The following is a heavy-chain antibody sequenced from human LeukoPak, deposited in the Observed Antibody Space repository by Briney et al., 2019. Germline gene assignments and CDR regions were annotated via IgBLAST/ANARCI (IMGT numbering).Heavy chain of an antibody. D-gene: IGHD3-16*01. CDR2: IYYSGST. CDR1: GGSISSGGYY. Sequence: PSQTLSLTCTVSGGSISSGGYYWSWIRQHPGKGLEWIGYIYYSGSTSYNPSLKSRVTISVDTSKNQFSLKLSSVTAADTAVYYCARDQEGRGGFDPWGQGTLVTVSS. V-gene: IGHV4-31*03. J-gene: IGHJ5*02. CDR3: ARDQEGRGGFDP.